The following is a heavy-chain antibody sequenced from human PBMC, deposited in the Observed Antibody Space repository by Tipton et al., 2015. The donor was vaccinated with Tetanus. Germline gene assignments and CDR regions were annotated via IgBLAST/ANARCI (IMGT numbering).Heavy chain of an antibody. D-gene: IGHD2-15*01. CDR3: ARDCSGGNCYTRGRILDY. CDR1: GGSISSGDFY. Sequence: TLSLTCSVSGGSISSGDFYWSWIRQSPGEGLEWIGYIHYSGYTYYNPPLKSRVTISVDTSKNQFSLQLSSVTAADTAVYFCARDCSGGNCYTRGRILDYWGQGTLVTVSS. CDR2: IHYSGYT. V-gene: IGHV4-30-4*01. J-gene: IGHJ4*02.